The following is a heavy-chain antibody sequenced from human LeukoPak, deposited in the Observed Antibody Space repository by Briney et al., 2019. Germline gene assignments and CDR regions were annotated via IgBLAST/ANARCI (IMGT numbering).Heavy chain of an antibody. J-gene: IGHJ4*02. V-gene: IGHV5-51*01. Sequence: RGESLKISCKGSGYSFTSNWIGWVRQMPGKGLEWMGIIYPGDSDTRYSPSFQGQVTISADKSISTAYLQWSSLKASDTAMYYCARGYCSSTSCYTLDYWGQGTLVTVSS. CDR3: ARGYCSSTSCYTLDY. CDR1: GYSFTSNW. D-gene: IGHD2-2*02. CDR2: IYPGDSDT.